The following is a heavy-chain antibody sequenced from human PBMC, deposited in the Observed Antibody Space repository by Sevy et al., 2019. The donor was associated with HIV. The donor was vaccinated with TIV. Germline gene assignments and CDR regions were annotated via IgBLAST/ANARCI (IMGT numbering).Heavy chain of an antibody. D-gene: IGHD1-26*01. CDR1: GFPFSNFW. CDR2: ITSSGTTI. Sequence: GGSLRLSCAASGFPFSNFWMTWVRQAPGKGLEWVLYITSSGTTINYADSVKGRFTISRDNAKNSLYLQMNSLRVEDTAVYYCARDLPPSATIVPHFDYWGQGTLVTVSS. J-gene: IGHJ4*02. V-gene: IGHV3-48*04. CDR3: ARDLPPSATIVPHFDY.